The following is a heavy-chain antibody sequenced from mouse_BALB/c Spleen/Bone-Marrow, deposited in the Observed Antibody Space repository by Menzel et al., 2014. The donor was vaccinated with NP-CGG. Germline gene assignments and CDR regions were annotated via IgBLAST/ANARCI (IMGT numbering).Heavy chain of an antibody. V-gene: IGHV1-69*02. CDR1: GYTFTSYW. J-gene: IGHJ3*01. Sequence: QVQLQQSGAELVKPGAPVKLSCKASGYTFTSYWMNWIKQRPGRGLEWIGRIDPSDSETHYNQKFKDKATLTVDKSSSTAYIQLSSLISEDSAVYYCARDHFYSGNYEFAYWGQGTLVTVSA. CDR3: ARDHFYSGNYEFAY. D-gene: IGHD2-1*01. CDR2: IDPSDSET.